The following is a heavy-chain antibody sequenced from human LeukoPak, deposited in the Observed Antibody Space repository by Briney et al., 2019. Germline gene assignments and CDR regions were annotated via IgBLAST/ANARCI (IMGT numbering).Heavy chain of an antibody. CDR1: GFTFSNLW. CDR3: AKGEVGAFFDY. V-gene: IGHV3-23*01. Sequence: GGSLRLSCAASGFTFSNLWMSWVRQAPGKGLEWVSTVSGSGGETFYADSVKGRFTISRDNSKNTVFLRMNSLRAEDAAVYYCAKGEVGAFFDYWGQGTLVTVSS. D-gene: IGHD1-26*01. J-gene: IGHJ4*02. CDR2: VSGSGGET.